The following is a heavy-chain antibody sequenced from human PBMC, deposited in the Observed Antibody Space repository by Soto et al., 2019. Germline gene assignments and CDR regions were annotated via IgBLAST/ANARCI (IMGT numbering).Heavy chain of an antibody. J-gene: IGHJ4*02. CDR3: ARGRRRDDFWSGYQFDY. CDR2: LNPNSGGT. V-gene: IGHV1-2*02. D-gene: IGHD3-3*01. Sequence: ASAKFPCPPSGNTFTGSSMHRVRQPPGKWIEWMGWLNPNSGGTNYAQKFQGRVTMTRDTSSSTAYMELSRLRSDDTAVYYCARGRRRDDFWSGYQFDYWGQGTLVTVSS. CDR1: GNTFTGSS.